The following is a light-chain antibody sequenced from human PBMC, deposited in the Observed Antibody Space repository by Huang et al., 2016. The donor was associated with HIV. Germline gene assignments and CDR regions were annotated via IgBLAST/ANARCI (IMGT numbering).Light chain of an antibody. CDR3: LQTLNFPPT. V-gene: IGKV1-39*01. CDR1: QRISNF. CDR2: GAS. Sequence: DVQMTQSPSSLSASVGDRVPITCRASQRISNFLNWYQQKPGKAHNLLIYGASSLQTGVPSRFIGSGSETDFSLTISSLQPEDFVTYYCLQTLNFPPTFGQGTKV. J-gene: IGKJ1*01.